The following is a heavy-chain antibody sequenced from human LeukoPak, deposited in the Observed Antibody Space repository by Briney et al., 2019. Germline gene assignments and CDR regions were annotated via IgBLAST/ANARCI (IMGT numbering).Heavy chain of an antibody. CDR3: AKGRDYYDSSGYYYYFDY. Sequence: GGSLRLSCAASGFNFSSYAVSSVRQAPGKGLEWVSAISGSGGSTYYADSVKGRFTISRDNSKNTLYLQMNSLRAEDTAVYYWAKGRDYYDSSGYYYYFDYWGQGTLVTVSS. V-gene: IGHV3-23*01. CDR2: ISGSGGST. CDR1: GFNFSSYA. D-gene: IGHD3-22*01. J-gene: IGHJ4*02.